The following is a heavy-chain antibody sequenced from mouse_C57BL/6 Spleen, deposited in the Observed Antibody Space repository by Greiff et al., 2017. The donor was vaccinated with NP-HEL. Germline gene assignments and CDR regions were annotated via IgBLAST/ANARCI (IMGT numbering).Heavy chain of an antibody. Sequence: VKLQQPGAELVKPGASVKMSCKASGYTFTSYWITWVKQRPGQGLEWIGDIYPGSGSTNYNEKFKSKATLTVDTSSSTAYMQLSSLTSEDSAVYYCARLDYGSSSWFAYWGQGTLVTVSA. CDR1: GYTFTSYW. D-gene: IGHD1-1*01. J-gene: IGHJ3*01. V-gene: IGHV1-55*01. CDR3: ARLDYGSSSWFAY. CDR2: IYPGSGST.